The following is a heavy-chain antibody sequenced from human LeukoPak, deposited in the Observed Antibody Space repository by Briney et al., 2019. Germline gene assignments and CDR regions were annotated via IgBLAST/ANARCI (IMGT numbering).Heavy chain of an antibody. CDR3: ARGGPYYDYVWGSYRYTVTFDY. J-gene: IGHJ4*02. V-gene: IGHV1-18*01. Sequence: ASVKVSCKASGYTFTSYGISWVRQAPGQGLEWMGWISAYNGNTNYAQKLQGRVTMTTDTSTSTAYMELRSLRSDDTAVYYCARGGPYYDYVWGSYRYTVTFDYWGQGTLSPSPQ. D-gene: IGHD3-16*02. CDR2: ISAYNGNT. CDR1: GYTFTSYG.